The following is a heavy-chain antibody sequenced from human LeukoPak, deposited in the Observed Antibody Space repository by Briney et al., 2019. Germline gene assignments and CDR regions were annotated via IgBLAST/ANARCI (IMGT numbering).Heavy chain of an antibody. D-gene: IGHD6-13*01. V-gene: IGHV3-30*04. CDR1: GFTFSSYA. J-gene: IGHJ3*02. CDR3: ARSPYSSSWYGAFDI. Sequence: GGSLRLSCAASGFTFSSYAMHWVRQAPGKGLEWVAVISYDGSNKYYADSVEGRFTISRDNSKNTLYLQMNSLRAEDAAVYYCARSPYSSSWYGAFDIWGQGTMVTVSS. CDR2: ISYDGSNK.